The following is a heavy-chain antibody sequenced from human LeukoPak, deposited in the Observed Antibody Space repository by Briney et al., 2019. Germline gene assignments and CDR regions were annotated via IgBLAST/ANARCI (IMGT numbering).Heavy chain of an antibody. CDR3: AKRSGYTAGWFFDF. J-gene: IGHJ4*02. V-gene: IGHV3-23*01. CDR2: ISGSGGST. D-gene: IGHD5-12*01. Sequence: GGSLRLSCAASGLTFSTYAMSWVRQAAGKGLEWVSAISGSGGSTYYAHSVKVRFTISRDNSKNTLFLQMNSLRAEDTAVFYCAKRSGYTAGWFFDFWGQGTLVTVSS. CDR1: GLTFSTYA.